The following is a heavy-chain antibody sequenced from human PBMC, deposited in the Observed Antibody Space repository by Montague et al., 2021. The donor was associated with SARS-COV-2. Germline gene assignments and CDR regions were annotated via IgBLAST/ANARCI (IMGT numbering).Heavy chain of an antibody. CDR2: IDPSDSFS. D-gene: IGHD2-2*01. CDR3: ARHLAQYQALRFDP. J-gene: IGHJ5*02. Sequence: QSGAEVKKPGESLRISCKGSGYSFTSYWISWVRQLPGKGLEWVARIDPSDSFSSYSPSFQGHVTISADKSISTAYLQWSSLKASDTAIYFCARHLAQYQALRFDPWGQGTLVTVSS. CDR1: GYSFTSYW. V-gene: IGHV5-10-1*01.